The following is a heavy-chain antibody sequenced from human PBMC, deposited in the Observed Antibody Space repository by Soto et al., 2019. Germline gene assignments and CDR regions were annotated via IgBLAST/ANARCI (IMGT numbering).Heavy chain of an antibody. D-gene: IGHD6-19*01. V-gene: IGHV4-4*02. CDR3: AREAPGYSSGSNWFDP. Sequence: SETLSLTCAVSGGSISSSNWWSWVRQPPGKGLEWIGEIYHSGSTNYNPSLKSRVTISVDKSKNQFSLKLSSVTAADTAVYYCAREAPGYSSGSNWFDPWGQGTLVTVSS. CDR2: IYHSGST. J-gene: IGHJ5*02. CDR1: GGSISSSNW.